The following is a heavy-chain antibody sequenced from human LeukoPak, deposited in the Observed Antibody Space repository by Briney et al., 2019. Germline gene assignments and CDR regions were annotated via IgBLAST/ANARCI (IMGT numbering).Heavy chain of an antibody. Sequence: SETLSLTCAVYGGSFSGYYWSWIRQPPGKGLEWIGEINHSGSTNYNPSLKSRVTISVDTSKNQFSLKLSSVTAADTAVYYCARGSTIFGGLDYWSQGTLVTVSS. CDR2: INHSGST. J-gene: IGHJ4*02. V-gene: IGHV4-34*01. D-gene: IGHD3-3*01. CDR3: ARGSTIFGGLDY. CDR1: GGSFSGYY.